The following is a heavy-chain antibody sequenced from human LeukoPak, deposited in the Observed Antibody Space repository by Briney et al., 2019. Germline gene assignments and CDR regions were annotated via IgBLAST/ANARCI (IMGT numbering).Heavy chain of an antibody. CDR3: ARRRARHRVAVAGTHNWFDP. CDR2: INHSGST. J-gene: IGHJ5*02. D-gene: IGHD6-19*01. V-gene: IGHV4-34*01. Sequence: SETLSLTCAVYGGSFSGYYWSWIRQPPGKGLEWIGEINHSGSTNYNPSLKSRVTISVDTSKNQFSLKLSSVTAADTAVYYCARRRARHRVAVAGTHNWFDPWGQGTLVTVSS. CDR1: GGSFSGYY.